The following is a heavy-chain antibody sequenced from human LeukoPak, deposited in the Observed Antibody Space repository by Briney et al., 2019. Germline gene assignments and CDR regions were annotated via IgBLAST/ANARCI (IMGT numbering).Heavy chain of an antibody. CDR1: GYTFTGYY. Sequence: SVKVSCKASGYTFTGYYMHWVRQAPGQGPEWMGWINPNSGGTNHAQKFQGRVTMTRDTSISTAYMELSRLRSDDTAVYYCARDVWSGYWYFDYWGQGTLVTVSS. J-gene: IGHJ4*02. CDR3: ARDVWSGYWYFDY. D-gene: IGHD3-3*01. CDR2: INPNSGGT. V-gene: IGHV1-2*02.